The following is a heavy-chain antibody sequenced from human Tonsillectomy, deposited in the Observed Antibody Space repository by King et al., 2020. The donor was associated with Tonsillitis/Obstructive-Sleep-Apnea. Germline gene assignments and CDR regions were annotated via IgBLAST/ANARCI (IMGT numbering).Heavy chain of an antibody. D-gene: IGHD1-1*01. V-gene: IGHV4-34*01. Sequence: VQLQQWGAGLLKPSETLSLTCAVYGGSFSGYYWNWIRRPPGTGLEWIGDINHSGITNYNPSLKSRVTVSLDVSKNQVSLRLSSVTAADTAVYYCAGRITGTTNYYYMDVWGKGTTVTVSS. CDR1: GGSFSGYY. J-gene: IGHJ6*03. CDR2: INHSGIT. CDR3: AGRITGTTNYYYMDV.